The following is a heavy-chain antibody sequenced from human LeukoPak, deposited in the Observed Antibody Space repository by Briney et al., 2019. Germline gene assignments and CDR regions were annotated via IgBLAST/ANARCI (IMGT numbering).Heavy chain of an antibody. Sequence: WASVKVSCKASGYTFTSYGINWVRQATGQGLEWMGWMNPNSGNTNYAQKFQGRVTMTRNTSISTAYMELSSLRSEDTAVYYCARNGQQVRYLQHWGQGTLVTVSS. CDR2: MNPNSGNT. J-gene: IGHJ1*01. CDR3: ARNGQQVRYLQH. V-gene: IGHV1-8*02. D-gene: IGHD6-13*01. CDR1: GYTFTSYG.